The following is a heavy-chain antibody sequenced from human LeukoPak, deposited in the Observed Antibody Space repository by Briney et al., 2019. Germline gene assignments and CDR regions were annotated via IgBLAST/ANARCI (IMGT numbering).Heavy chain of an antibody. CDR3: ARRVSLNGMGV. J-gene: IGHJ6*02. CDR1: GYSFTSYW. Sequence: GESLKISCQGSGYSFTSYWIAWVRQMPGKGLEWMGIIFPADSDTRYSPSFQGQVTISADKSISTAYLQWSSLKASDTAMYYCARRVSLNGMGVWGQGTTVTVSS. D-gene: IGHD5/OR15-5a*01. CDR2: IFPADSDT. V-gene: IGHV5-51*01.